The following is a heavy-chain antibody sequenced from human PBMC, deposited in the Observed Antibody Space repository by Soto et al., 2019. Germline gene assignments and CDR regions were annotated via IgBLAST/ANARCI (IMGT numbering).Heavy chain of an antibody. CDR1: GFTFSSYS. CDR2: ISGSGGSV. J-gene: IGHJ5*02. Sequence: GGSLRLSCAASGFTFSSYSMSWVRQAPGKGPEWVSTISGSGGSVSYADSVKGRFTISRDNSKNTLYLQMNSLRAEDTAIYYCARVGGWGTQFGPWGQGTLVTVSS. V-gene: IGHV3-23*01. CDR3: ARVGGWGTQFGP. D-gene: IGHD3-16*01.